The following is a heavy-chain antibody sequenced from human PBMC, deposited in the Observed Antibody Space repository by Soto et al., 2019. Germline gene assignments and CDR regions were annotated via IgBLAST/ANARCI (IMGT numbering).Heavy chain of an antibody. CDR3: GGALGDYAGYFYL. D-gene: IGHD4-17*01. CDR2: IYYSGST. V-gene: IGHV4-39*01. Sequence: SETLSLTCTVSGGSISSSSYYWGWIRQPPGKGLEWIGSIYYSGSTYYNPSLKSRVTISVDTSKNQFSLKLSSVTAADTAVYYCGGALGDYAGYFYLWGRRSLVTVSS. J-gene: IGHJ2*01. CDR1: GGSISSSSYY.